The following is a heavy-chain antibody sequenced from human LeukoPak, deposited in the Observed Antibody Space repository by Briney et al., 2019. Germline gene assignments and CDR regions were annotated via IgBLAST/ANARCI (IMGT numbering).Heavy chain of an antibody. Sequence: GESLQISCKGSGYSFTSYWIGWVRQMPGKGLEWMGIIYPGDSDTTYSPSFQGQVTISADKSISTAYLQWSSLKASDTAMYYCARDYYGSGSYHGGAFDIWGQGTMVTVSS. J-gene: IGHJ3*02. CDR1: GYSFTSYW. D-gene: IGHD3-10*01. CDR3: ARDYYGSGSYHGGAFDI. V-gene: IGHV5-51*01. CDR2: IYPGDSDT.